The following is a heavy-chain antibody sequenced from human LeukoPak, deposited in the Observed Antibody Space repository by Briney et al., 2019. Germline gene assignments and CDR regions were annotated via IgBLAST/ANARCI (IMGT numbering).Heavy chain of an antibody. J-gene: IGHJ4*02. CDR1: GGSFSNYY. CDR3: ARNYYDSSGYSNFDY. CDR2: INHSGST. D-gene: IGHD3-22*01. V-gene: IGHV4-34*01. Sequence: SETLSLTCAVYGGSFSNYYWSWIRQPPGKGLEWIGEINHSGSTNYNPSLKSRLTMSVDTSKNQFSLKLSSVTAADTAVYYCARNYYDSSGYSNFDYWGQGTLVTVSS.